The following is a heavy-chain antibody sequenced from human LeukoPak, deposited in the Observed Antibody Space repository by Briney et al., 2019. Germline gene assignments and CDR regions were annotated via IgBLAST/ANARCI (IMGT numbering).Heavy chain of an antibody. Sequence: SVKVSCKASGGTFSSYAISWVRQAPGQGLEWMGGIIPIFGTANYAQKFQGRVTITADKSTSTAYMELSSLRSEDTAVYYCVCVAAAASTRGWFDPWGQGTLVTVSS. V-gene: IGHV1-69*06. J-gene: IGHJ5*02. CDR1: GGTFSSYA. CDR2: IIPIFGTA. CDR3: VCVAAAASTRGWFDP. D-gene: IGHD6-13*01.